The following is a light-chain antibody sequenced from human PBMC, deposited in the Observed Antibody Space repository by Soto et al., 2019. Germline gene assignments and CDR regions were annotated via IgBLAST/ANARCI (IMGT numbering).Light chain of an antibody. CDR3: QQYNKWPLA. V-gene: IGKV3-15*01. Sequence: EVVLTQSPGTLSLSPGERATLSCRTSQTVSSSFLAWYQQKPGQAPRLLIYGASTRATGFPARFSGSGSGTEFNVTVRSLQSEDLSVHYIQQYNKWPLAFGGGTKVDIK. J-gene: IGKJ4*02. CDR1: QTVSSS. CDR2: GAS.